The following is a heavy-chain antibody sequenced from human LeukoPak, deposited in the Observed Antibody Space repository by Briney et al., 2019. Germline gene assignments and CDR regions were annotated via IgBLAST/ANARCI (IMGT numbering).Heavy chain of an antibody. V-gene: IGHV1-69*05. CDR1: GGTFSSYA. J-gene: IGHJ4*02. D-gene: IGHD3-10*01. CDR2: IIPIFGTA. CDR3: ASNSRYYYGSGSYYQYFDY. Sequence: ASVKVSCKASGGTFSSYAISWVRQAPGQGLEWMGGIIPIFGTANYAQKFKGRVTITTDESTSTAYMELSSLRSEDTPVYYCASNSRYYYGSGSYYQYFDYWGQGTLVTVSS.